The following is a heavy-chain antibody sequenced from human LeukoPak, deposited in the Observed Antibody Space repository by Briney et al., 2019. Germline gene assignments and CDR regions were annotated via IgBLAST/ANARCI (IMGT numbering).Heavy chain of an antibody. CDR1: GGSISSYY. Sequence: SETLSLTCTVSGGSISSYYWSWIRQPPGKGLEWIGYIYYSGSTNYNPSLKSRVTISVDTSKNQFSLKLSSVTAADTAVYYCARGNGVRRVNRLNHYYYGMDVWGQGTTVSVSS. V-gene: IGHV4-59*01. D-gene: IGHD3-10*01. CDR3: ARGNGVRRVNRLNHYYYGMDV. J-gene: IGHJ6*02. CDR2: IYYSGST.